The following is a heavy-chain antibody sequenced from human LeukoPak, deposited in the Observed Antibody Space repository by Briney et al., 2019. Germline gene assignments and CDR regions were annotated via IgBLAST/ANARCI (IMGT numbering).Heavy chain of an antibody. CDR2: IKHDGSVK. CDR3: AGGVSY. Sequence: GGSLRLSSTASGFSFSTFWMNWVPQAPGKGLEWVANIKHDGSVKYYVDSVKGRFTISRDNAMQSLYLQMNSLRAEDTAVYYCAGGVSYWGRGTLVTVSS. V-gene: IGHV3-7*04. J-gene: IGHJ4*02. CDR1: GFSFSTFW.